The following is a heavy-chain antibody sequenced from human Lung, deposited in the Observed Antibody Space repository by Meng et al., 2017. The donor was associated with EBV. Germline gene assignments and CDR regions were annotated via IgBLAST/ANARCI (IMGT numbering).Heavy chain of an antibody. CDR2: INPNSGDT. J-gene: IGHJ5*02. V-gene: IGHV1-2*06. CDR3: ARARLGGYCSSTSCADNWFDP. Sequence: VHLVQSGAAVKKPGASVKVSCXXXXSILTAYYLHWVRQAPGQGPEWMGRINPNSGDTKFAHKFQGRVTMTRDTSIDTAYMELSRLKSDDTAVYYCARARLGGYCSSTSCADNWFDPWGQGTLVTVSS. D-gene: IGHD2-2*01. CDR1: XSILTAYY.